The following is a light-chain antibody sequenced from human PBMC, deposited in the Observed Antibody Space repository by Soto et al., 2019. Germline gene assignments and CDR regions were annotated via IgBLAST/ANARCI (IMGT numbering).Light chain of an antibody. J-gene: IGKJ1*01. Sequence: DIVMTQSPDSLAVSLGERATINCKSSQSVLYSSNNKNYLGWYQQKSGQPPKLLIYWASTRESGVPDRFSGSGSGTDFTLTISSLQAEDVAVYYCQQHYSSPRTFGQGTKMEIK. V-gene: IGKV4-1*01. CDR1: QSVLYSSNNKNY. CDR2: WAS. CDR3: QQHYSSPRT.